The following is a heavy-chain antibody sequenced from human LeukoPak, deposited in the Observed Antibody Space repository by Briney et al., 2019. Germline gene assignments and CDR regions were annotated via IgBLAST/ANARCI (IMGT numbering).Heavy chain of an antibody. CDR1: GGTFSSYA. V-gene: IGHV1-18*01. D-gene: IGHD3-10*01. CDR2: ISAYNGNT. CDR3: ARDRVWFGEYDAFDI. J-gene: IGHJ3*02. Sequence: AASVKVSCKASGGTFSSYAISWVRQAPGQGLEWMGWISAYNGNTNYAQKLQGRVTMTTDTSTSTAYMELRSLRSDDTAVYYCARDRVWFGEYDAFDIWGQGTMVTVSS.